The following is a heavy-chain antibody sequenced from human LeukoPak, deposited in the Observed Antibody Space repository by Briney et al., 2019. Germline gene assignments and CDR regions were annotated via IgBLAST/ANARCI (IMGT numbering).Heavy chain of an antibody. V-gene: IGHV3-48*04. Sequence: GGSLRLSCAASGFTFSSYGMSWIRQAPGKGLEWVSYISSSGSTIYYADSVKGRFTISRDNAKNSLYLQMNSLRAEDTAVYYCARRSRFSHARPDTLDYWGQGTLVTVSS. CDR1: GFTFSSYG. J-gene: IGHJ4*02. CDR2: ISSSGSTI. D-gene: IGHD5/OR15-5a*01. CDR3: ARRSRFSHARPDTLDY.